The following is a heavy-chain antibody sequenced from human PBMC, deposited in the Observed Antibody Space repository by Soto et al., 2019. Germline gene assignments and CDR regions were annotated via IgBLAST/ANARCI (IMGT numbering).Heavy chain of an antibody. Sequence: EVQLVESGGGLVKPGGSLRLSCAASGFTFSSYSMNWVRQAPGKGLEWVSSISSSSSYIYYADSVKGRFTISRDNAKNSLYLQMNSLRAEDTAVYYCARDPHDYGDYEVNWYFDLWGRGTLVTVSS. D-gene: IGHD4-17*01. CDR2: ISSSSSYI. CDR3: ARDPHDYGDYEVNWYFDL. V-gene: IGHV3-21*01. CDR1: GFTFSSYS. J-gene: IGHJ2*01.